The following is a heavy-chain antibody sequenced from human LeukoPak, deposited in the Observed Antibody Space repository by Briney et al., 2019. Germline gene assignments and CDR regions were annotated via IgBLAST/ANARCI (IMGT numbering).Heavy chain of an antibody. D-gene: IGHD5-18*01. CDR2: ISYDGSNK. CDR1: RFTFSSYG. Sequence: GRSLRLSCAASRFTFSSYGMHWVRQAPGNGLEWVALISYDGSNKYYTDSVKGRFTISRDNSKNTLYLQMNSLRAEDTAVYYCAKMDSEGETWIQLSSFDYWGQGTLVTVSS. J-gene: IGHJ4*02. V-gene: IGHV3-30*18. CDR3: AKMDSEGETWIQLSSFDY.